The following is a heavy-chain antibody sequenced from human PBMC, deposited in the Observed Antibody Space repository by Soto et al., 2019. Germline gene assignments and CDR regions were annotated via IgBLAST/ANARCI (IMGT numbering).Heavy chain of an antibody. D-gene: IGHD3-10*01. Sequence: ITLKESGPTLVKPTQTLTLTCTFSGFSLNTGGVGVGWVRQPRGKAMEWLALIYWDDDERYRPSLRSRLNNTKDTINNQVVLTMTNMDPEDTATYYCVRNWRYYGGDYDYGMDAWGQGTTVTVSS. V-gene: IGHV2-5*02. CDR3: VRNWRYYGGDYDYGMDA. J-gene: IGHJ6*02. CDR1: GFSLNTGGVG. CDR2: IYWDDDE.